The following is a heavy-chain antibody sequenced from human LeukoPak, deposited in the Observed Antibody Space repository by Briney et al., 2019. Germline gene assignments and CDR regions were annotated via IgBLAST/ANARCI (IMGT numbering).Heavy chain of an antibody. J-gene: IGHJ4*02. V-gene: IGHV3-23*01. CDR3: AKSMGYSALYYFDY. CDR2: ISGSGGST. Sequence: GGSLRLSCAASGFTFTNYGMSWVRQAPGKGLEWVSAISGSGGSTYYADSVKGRFTISRDNSKNTLFLQMNSLRAEDTAVYYYAKSMGYSALYYFDYWGQGTLVTVSS. CDR1: GFTFTNYG. D-gene: IGHD5-12*01.